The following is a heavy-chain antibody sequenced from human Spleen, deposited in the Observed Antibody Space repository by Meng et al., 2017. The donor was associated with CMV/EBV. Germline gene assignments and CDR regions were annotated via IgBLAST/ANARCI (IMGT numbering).Heavy chain of an antibody. V-gene: IGHV3-74*01. CDR3: ARVNYSSSWYDLDYYYYGMDV. Sequence: LSLTCAASGFTFSSYWMHWVRQAPGKGLVWVSRINSDGSSTSYADSVKGRFTISRDNAKNTLYLQMNSLRAEDTAVYYCARVNYSSSWYDLDYYYYGMDVWGQGTTVTVSS. D-gene: IGHD6-13*01. CDR2: INSDGSST. CDR1: GFTFSSYW. J-gene: IGHJ6*02.